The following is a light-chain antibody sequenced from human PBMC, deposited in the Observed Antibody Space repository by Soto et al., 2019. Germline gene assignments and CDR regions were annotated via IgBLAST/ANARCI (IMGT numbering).Light chain of an antibody. CDR3: QHYNCYSEA. Sequence: DIQMIQSPPTPPGSVGVRVTIPSRRSQSISSWLAWYQQKPGKAPKLLIYKASTLKSGVPSRFSGSGSGTEFTLTISSLQPDDFATYYCQHYNCYSEAFGQGTKVDIK. CDR2: KAS. CDR1: QSISSW. V-gene: IGKV1-5*03. J-gene: IGKJ1*01.